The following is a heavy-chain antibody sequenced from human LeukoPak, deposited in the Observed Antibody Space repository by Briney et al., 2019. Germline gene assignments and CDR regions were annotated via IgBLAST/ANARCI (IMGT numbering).Heavy chain of an antibody. CDR3: ARDRGSSCLDV. Sequence: GGSLRLSCAASGFTFSSYWMHWVRQAPGKGLVWVSRINSVGSSTSYADSVKGRFTISRDNAKSTLDLQMNSLRAEDTAVYYCARDRGSSCLDVWGKGTTVTVSS. CDR1: GFTFSSYW. CDR2: INSVGSST. D-gene: IGHD6-13*01. J-gene: IGHJ6*04. V-gene: IGHV3-74*01.